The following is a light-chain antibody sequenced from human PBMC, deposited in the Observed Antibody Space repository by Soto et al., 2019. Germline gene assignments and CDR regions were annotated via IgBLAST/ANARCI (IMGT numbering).Light chain of an antibody. CDR2: GTS. V-gene: IGKV3-20*01. CDR1: QSVSSSY. Sequence: EIVLTQSPGTLSLSPGERATLSCRVSQSVSSSYLAWYQHKPGRAPRLLIDGTSSRATGIPDRFSGSGSGTDFTLTISRLEPEDLAVYYCQQYGSLVTFGQGTKVEI. J-gene: IGKJ1*01. CDR3: QQYGSLVT.